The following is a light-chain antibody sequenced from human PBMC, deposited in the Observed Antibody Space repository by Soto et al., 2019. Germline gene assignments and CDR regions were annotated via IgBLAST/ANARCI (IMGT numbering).Light chain of an antibody. CDR3: QQYNNWPPIT. CDR1: QSGSGN. Sequence: EIVMTQSPATLSVSPGERATLSCRASQSGSGNFAGYQQKPGQAPTLLIYAASTRATGIPARFSVSGSGTEFTLTISSRQAEDFAVYYCQQYNNWPPITFGSGTKVDIK. J-gene: IGKJ3*01. CDR2: AAS. V-gene: IGKV3-15*01.